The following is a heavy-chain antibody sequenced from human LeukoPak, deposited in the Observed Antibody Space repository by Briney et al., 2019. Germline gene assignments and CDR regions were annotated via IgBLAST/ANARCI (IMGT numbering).Heavy chain of an antibody. CDR3: ARDSQEFFQH. J-gene: IGHJ1*01. CDR1: GFTFDNYA. V-gene: IGHV3-43*02. Sequence: GGSLRLSCAASGFTFDNYAIHWVRQAPGKGLEWVSLISGDGGSTYYADSMKGRFTISRDNSKNSLYLEMNSLRTEDTALYYCARDSQEFFQHWGQGTLVTVSS. CDR2: ISGDGGST.